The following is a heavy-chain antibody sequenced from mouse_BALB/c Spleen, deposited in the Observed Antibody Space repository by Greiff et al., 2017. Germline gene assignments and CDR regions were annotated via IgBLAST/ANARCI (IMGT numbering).Heavy chain of an antibody. CDR3: ARHYYYAMDY. Sequence: EVKVEESGGGLVQPGGSLKLSCAASGFTFSSYTMSWVRQTPEKRLEWVAYISNGGGSTYYPDTVKGRFTISRDNAKNTLYLQMSSLKSEDTAMYYCARHYYYAMDYWGQGTSVTVAS. CDR1: GFTFSSYT. CDR2: ISNGGGST. V-gene: IGHV5-12-2*01. J-gene: IGHJ4*01.